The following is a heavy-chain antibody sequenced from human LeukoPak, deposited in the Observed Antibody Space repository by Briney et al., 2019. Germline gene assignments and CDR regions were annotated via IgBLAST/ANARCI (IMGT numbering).Heavy chain of an antibody. V-gene: IGHV3-74*01. CDR3: ARDYYDSSGYIPGY. Sequence: PGGSLRLSCAASGFTFSSYWMHWVRHAPGKGLVWVSRINTDGSSTSYADSMKGRFTISRDNAKNTLYLQMNSLRAEDTAVYYCARDYYDSSGYIPGYWGQGTLVTVSS. CDR1: GFTFSSYW. CDR2: INTDGSST. J-gene: IGHJ4*02. D-gene: IGHD3-22*01.